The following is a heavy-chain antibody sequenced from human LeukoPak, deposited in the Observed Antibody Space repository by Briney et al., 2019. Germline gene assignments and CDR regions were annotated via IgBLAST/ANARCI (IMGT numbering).Heavy chain of an antibody. J-gene: IGHJ2*01. V-gene: IGHV4-34*01. CDR2: INHSGST. CDR1: GGSFSGYY. CDR3: AGHFDYGDYGLRYFDL. D-gene: IGHD4-17*01. Sequence: SETLSLTCAVYGGSFSGYYWSWIRQPPGKGLEWIGEINHSGSTNYNPSLKSRVTISVDTSKNQFSLKLSSVTAADTAVYYCAGHFDYGDYGLRYFDLWGRGTLVTVSS.